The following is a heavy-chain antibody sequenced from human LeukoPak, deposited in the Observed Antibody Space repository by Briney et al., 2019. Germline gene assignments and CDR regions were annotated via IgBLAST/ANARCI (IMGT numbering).Heavy chain of an antibody. CDR3: ARIPEYSSSWFFDY. CDR2: IKQEGSEK. J-gene: IGHJ4*02. D-gene: IGHD6-13*01. CDR1: GFTFSSYW. V-gene: IGHV3-7*01. Sequence: GGSLRLSCAASGFTFSSYWMSWVRQAPGKGLEWVANIKQEGSEKYYVDSVKGRFTISRDNAKNSLYLQMNSLRAEDTAVYYCARIPEYSSSWFFDYWGQGTLVTVSS.